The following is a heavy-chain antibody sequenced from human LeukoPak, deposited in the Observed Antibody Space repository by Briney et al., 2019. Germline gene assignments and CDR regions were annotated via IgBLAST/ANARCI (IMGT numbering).Heavy chain of an antibody. Sequence: GGSLRLSCAASGFTFSSYAMSWVRQAPGKGLEWVSAISGSGGSTYYADSVKGRFTISRDNSKNTLYPQMNSLRAEDTAVYYCAKDCTVTKCSDYWGQGTLVTVSS. CDR3: AKDCTVTKCSDY. CDR2: ISGSGGST. J-gene: IGHJ4*02. CDR1: GFTFSSYA. V-gene: IGHV3-23*01. D-gene: IGHD4-17*01.